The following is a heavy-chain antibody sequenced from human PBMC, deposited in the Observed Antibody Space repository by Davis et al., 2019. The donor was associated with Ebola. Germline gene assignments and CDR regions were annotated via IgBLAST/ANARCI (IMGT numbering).Heavy chain of an antibody. J-gene: IGHJ6*04. CDR1: GYTFTGYY. V-gene: IGHV1-46*01. D-gene: IGHD6-19*01. CDR3: ARVRYSSGWMRPSYGMDV. Sequence: ASVKVSCKASGYTFTGYYMHWVRQAPGQGLEWMGIINPSGGSTSYAQKLQGRVTMTTDTSTSTAYMELRSLRSDDTAVYYCARVRYSSGWMRPSYGMDVWGKGTTVTVSS. CDR2: INPSGGST.